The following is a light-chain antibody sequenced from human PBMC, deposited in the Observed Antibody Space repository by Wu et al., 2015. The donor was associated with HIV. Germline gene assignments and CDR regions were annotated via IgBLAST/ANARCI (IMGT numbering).Light chain of an antibody. J-gene: IGKJ4*01. CDR1: QIVSSTY. Sequence: EIVLTQSPDTLSLSPGERATLSCRASQIVSSTYLAWYQQKPGQAPRLLIYSASTRATGIPARFSGSGSGTEFTLTISGLRSDDVAIYYCQQYTHWPPLTFGGGPGWRSN. CDR2: SAS. V-gene: IGKV3-15*01. CDR3: QQYTHWPPLT.